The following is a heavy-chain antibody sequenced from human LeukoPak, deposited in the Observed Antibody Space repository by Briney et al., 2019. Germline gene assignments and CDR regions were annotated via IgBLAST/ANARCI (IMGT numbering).Heavy chain of an antibody. Sequence: GGSLRLSCAASGFTFSSYSMNWVRQAPGKGLEWVSSISSSSSYIYYADSVKGRFTISRDNAKNSLYLQMNSLRAEDTAVYYCARGRVDDYVWGSFYAPPTRDAFDIWGQGTMVTVSS. V-gene: IGHV3-21*01. J-gene: IGHJ3*02. D-gene: IGHD3-16*01. CDR1: GFTFSSYS. CDR2: ISSSSSYI. CDR3: ARGRVDDYVWGSFYAPPTRDAFDI.